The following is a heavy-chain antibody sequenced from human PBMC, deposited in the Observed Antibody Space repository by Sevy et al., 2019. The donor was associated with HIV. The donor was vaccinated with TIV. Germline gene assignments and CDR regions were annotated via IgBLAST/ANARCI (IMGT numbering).Heavy chain of an antibody. J-gene: IGHJ4*02. CDR2: IFRSGIL. Sequence: SETLSLTCTVSGGSVGSGIYYWSWIRQPPGRELEFIGYIFRSGILNYNPSLRSRVTMSVDTSKNQFSLRLTSVTAADTAVYYCAIGYSRTYISPFGFWGQGTLVTVSS. V-gene: IGHV4-61*01. CDR1: GGSVGSGIYY. CDR3: AIGYSRTYISPFGF. D-gene: IGHD5-12*01.